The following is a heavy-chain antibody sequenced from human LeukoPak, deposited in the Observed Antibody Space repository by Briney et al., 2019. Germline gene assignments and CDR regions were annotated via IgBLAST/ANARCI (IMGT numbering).Heavy chain of an antibody. CDR3: ARAEVAATPFDP. CDR1: GGSISSGGYY. J-gene: IGHJ5*02. D-gene: IGHD2-15*01. CDR2: IYYSGST. V-gene: IGHV4-31*03. Sequence: PSETLSLTCTVPGGSISSGGYYWSWIRQHPGKGLEWIGYIYYSGSTYYNPSLKSRVTISVDTSKNQFSLKLSSVTAADTAVYYCARAEVAATPFDPWGQGTLVTVSS.